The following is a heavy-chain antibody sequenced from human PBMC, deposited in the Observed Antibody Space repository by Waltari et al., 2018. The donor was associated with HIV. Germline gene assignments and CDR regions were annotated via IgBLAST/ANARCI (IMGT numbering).Heavy chain of an antibody. D-gene: IGHD6-6*01. J-gene: IGHJ4*02. CDR1: GFTFVDIA. V-gene: IGHV3-9*01. CDR3: AKDLFQSVSSSSGFDY. CDR2: ISWNRGSI. Sequence: DVQLVESGGGLVQPGRSLRLSCAASGFTFVDIALPWFLHALGKGLEWVSGISWNRGSIGYADSVKGRFTISRDNAKNSLYLQMNSLRAEDTALYYCAKDLFQSVSSSSGFDYWGQGTLVTVSS.